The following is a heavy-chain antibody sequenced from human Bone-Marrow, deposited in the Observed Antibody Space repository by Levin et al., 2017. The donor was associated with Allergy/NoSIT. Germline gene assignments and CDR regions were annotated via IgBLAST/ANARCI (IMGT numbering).Heavy chain of an antibody. D-gene: IGHD6-13*01. CDR1: GGSISNYY. V-gene: IGHV4-59*01. CDR2: IYYSGTT. CDR3: AREAKIAAAGVYYYYAMDV. J-gene: IGHJ6*02. Sequence: SCTVSGGSISNYYWSWIRQSPGKGLEWIGYIYYSGTTDYNPSLKSRVTISVDTSKNQCSLNLSSVTAADTAVYYCAREAKIAAAGVYYYYAMDVWGQGTTVTVSS.